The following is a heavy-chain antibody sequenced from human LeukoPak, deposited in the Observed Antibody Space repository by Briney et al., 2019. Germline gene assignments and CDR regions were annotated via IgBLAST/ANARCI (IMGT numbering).Heavy chain of an antibody. D-gene: IGHD1-1*01. Sequence: GGSLRLSCAASGFTFNNYAMIWVRQAPGKGLEWVSVIGGSGNSTYYADSVKGRFTISRDNSKNTLYLQMNSLRGEDTAVYRCMKDNSNWYWYFDLWGRGTLVTVSS. CDR2: IGGSGNST. CDR3: MKDNSNWYWYFDL. V-gene: IGHV3-23*01. J-gene: IGHJ2*01. CDR1: GFTFNNYA.